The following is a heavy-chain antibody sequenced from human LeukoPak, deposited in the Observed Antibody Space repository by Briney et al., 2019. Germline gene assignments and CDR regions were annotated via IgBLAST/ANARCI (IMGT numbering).Heavy chain of an antibody. J-gene: IGHJ4*01. Sequence: GGSLRLSCAASGFTFSNYGMHWVRQAPGKGLEWVAFIRYDGSNKYYADSVKGRFTISRDNSKNTLYLQMNSLRAEDTAVYYCAKDLRPVILRWSAGVFDYWGQGTLVTVSS. D-gene: IGHD4-23*01. CDR2: IRYDGSNK. CDR3: AKDLRPVILRWSAGVFDY. V-gene: IGHV3-30*02. CDR1: GFTFSNYG.